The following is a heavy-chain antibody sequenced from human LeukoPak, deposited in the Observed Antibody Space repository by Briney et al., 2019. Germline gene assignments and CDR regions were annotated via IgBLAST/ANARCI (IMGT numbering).Heavy chain of an antibody. CDR1: GGSISSYY. J-gene: IGHJ4*02. CDR2: INHSGST. D-gene: IGHD3-22*01. Sequence: SETLSLTCTVSGGSISSYYWSWIRQPPGKGLEWIGEINHSGSTNYNPSLKSRVTISVDTSKNQFSLKLSSVTAADTAVYYCAARSGYYPTRQDYWGQGTLVTVSS. V-gene: IGHV4-34*01. CDR3: AARSGYYPTRQDY.